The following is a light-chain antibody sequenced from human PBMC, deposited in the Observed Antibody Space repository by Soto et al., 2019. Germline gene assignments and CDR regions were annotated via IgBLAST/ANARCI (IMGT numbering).Light chain of an antibody. V-gene: IGKV3D-20*01. J-gene: IGKJ5*01. CDR2: DAS. CDR1: QSISSSR. CDR3: QQYGNSPIT. Sequence: PRERATLSCRASQSISSSRLAWYQQKAGLAPRLLIYDASFRAFGIPDRFSGSGSGTDFTLTISRLEPEDFAVYYCQQYGNSPITFGQGRRLEIK.